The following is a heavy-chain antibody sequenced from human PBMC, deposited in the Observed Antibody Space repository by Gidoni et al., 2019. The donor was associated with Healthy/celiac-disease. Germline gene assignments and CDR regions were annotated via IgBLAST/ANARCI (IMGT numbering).Heavy chain of an antibody. J-gene: IGHJ5*02. V-gene: IGHV4-34*01. Sequence: QVQLQQWGAGLLKPSETLSLTCAVYGGSFSGYYWSWIRQPPGKGLEWIGEINHSGSTNYNPSLKSRVTISVDTSKNQFSLKLSSVTAADTAVYYCARGRGYSSGWYGNWFDPWGQGTLVTVSS. D-gene: IGHD6-19*01. CDR2: INHSGST. CDR3: ARGRGYSSGWYGNWFDP. CDR1: GGSFSGYY.